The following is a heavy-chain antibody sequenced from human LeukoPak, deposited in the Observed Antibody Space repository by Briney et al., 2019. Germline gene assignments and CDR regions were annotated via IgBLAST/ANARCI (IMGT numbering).Heavy chain of an antibody. CDR2: ISCDGGTQ. Sequence: GGSLRLSCAASGFTFNNFGMQWVRQTPGKGLEWVTVISCDGGTQYYADSVKGRFTISRDDSKNTLYLQMNSLRAEDTAVYYCARNGDYQQSGNWFDPWGQGILVTVSS. V-gene: IGHV3-30*03. J-gene: IGHJ5*02. CDR1: GFTFNNFG. D-gene: IGHD4-17*01. CDR3: ARNGDYQQSGNWFDP.